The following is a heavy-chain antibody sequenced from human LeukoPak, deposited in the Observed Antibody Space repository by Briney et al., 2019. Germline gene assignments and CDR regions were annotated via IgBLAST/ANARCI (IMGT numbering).Heavy chain of an antibody. V-gene: IGHV1-69*04. D-gene: IGHD3-22*01. Sequence: ASVKVSCKASGGTFSSYAISWVRQAPGQGLEWMGRIIPILGIANYAQKFQGRVTITADKSTSTAYMELSSLRSEDTAVYYCATQPASSGYSPLGYWGQGTLVTVSS. CDR1: GGTFSSYA. CDR3: ATQPASSGYSPLGY. J-gene: IGHJ4*02. CDR2: IIPILGIA.